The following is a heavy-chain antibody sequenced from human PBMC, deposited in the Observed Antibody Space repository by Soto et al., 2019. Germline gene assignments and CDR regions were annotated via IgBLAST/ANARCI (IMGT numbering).Heavy chain of an antibody. D-gene: IGHD6-6*01. CDR3: ARSYLAARNYYYYGMDV. Sequence: PSETLSLTCTVSGGSISSYYWSWIRQPPGKGLEWIGYIYYSGSTNYNPSLKNRVTISVDTSKNQSSLKLSSVTAADTAVYYCARSYLAARNYYYYGMDVWGQGTTVTVSS. CDR2: IYYSGST. V-gene: IGHV4-59*01. J-gene: IGHJ6*02. CDR1: GGSISSYY.